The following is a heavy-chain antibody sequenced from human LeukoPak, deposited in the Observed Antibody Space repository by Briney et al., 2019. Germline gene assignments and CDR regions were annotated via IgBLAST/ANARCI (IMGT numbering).Heavy chain of an antibody. J-gene: IGHJ4*02. CDR1: GGSFSGYY. CDR3: ARFSPRYDYLWGTYDY. Sequence: KPSETLSLSCGVYGGSFSGYYWSWIRQPPGKGLEWIGYIYYSGSTNYNPSLKSRVTISVDTSKNQFSLKLSSVTAADTAVYYCARFSPRYDYLWGTYDYWGQGTLVTVSS. V-gene: IGHV4-59*12. CDR2: IYYSGST. D-gene: IGHD3-16*01.